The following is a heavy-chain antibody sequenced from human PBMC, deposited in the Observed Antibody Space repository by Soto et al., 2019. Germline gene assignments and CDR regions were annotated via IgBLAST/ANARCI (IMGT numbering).Heavy chain of an antibody. V-gene: IGHV4-30-4*01. D-gene: IGHD3-22*01. CDR1: GGSISSGDYY. CDR3: AREYNKSGYSRLDP. Sequence: SETLSLTCTVSGGSISSGDYYWSWIRQSPGKGLEWIGYSHHSGSTYYNPSPKTRATMSVDSSRNQFSLKLTSVTAADTAVYYCAREYNKSGYSRLDPWGQGTLVTVSS. CDR2: SHHSGST. J-gene: IGHJ5*02.